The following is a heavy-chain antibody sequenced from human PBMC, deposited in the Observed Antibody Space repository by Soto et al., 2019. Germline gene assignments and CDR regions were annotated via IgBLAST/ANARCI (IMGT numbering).Heavy chain of an antibody. CDR1: GGSVYSNDHY. D-gene: IGHD2-15*01. J-gene: IGHJ4*02. CDR3: GKILVGATGHTDADS. CDR2: IDNNGVT. Sequence: SETLSLTCIVSGGSVYSNDHYWGWIRQPPGKGLEWIGSIDNNGVTNYNSSLKSRVTISRDTSKNQFSLRLTSVTAADTAVYYCGKILVGATGHTDADSWGPGTLVTVSS. V-gene: IGHV4-39*01.